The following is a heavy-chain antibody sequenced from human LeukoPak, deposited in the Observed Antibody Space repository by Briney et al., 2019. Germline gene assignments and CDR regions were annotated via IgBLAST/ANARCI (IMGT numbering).Heavy chain of an antibody. D-gene: IGHD3-10*01. CDR3: VKDRAVRFGELPFDY. CDR2: ISSNGGST. Sequence: GGSLRLSCAASGFTFSSYSMNWVRQAPGKGLEYVSAISSNGGSTYYADSVKGRFTISRDNSKNTLYLQMSSLRAEDTAVYYCVKDRAVRFGELPFDYWGQGTLVTVSS. J-gene: IGHJ4*02. CDR1: GFTFSSYS. V-gene: IGHV3-64D*06.